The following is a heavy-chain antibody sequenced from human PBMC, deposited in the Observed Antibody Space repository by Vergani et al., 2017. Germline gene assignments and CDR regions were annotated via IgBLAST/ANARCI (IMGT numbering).Heavy chain of an antibody. J-gene: IGHJ4*02. D-gene: IGHD5-24*01. V-gene: IGHV1-69*01. CDR1: LPTFIXXS. Sequence: QVQLVQSGAEVTKPGSSLKLSSIPSLPTFIXXSFRSFPPARGQGLALLAGFIPIFGTAKDAQKFQGRVTITADESTSTAYMELSSLRSEDTAVYYCAREGDGYKRDYWGQGTLVTVAS. CDR3: AREGDGYKRDY. CDR2: FIPIFGTA.